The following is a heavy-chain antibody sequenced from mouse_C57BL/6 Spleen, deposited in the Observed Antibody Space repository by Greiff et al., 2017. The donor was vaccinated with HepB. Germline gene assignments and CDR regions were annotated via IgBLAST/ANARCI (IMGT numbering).Heavy chain of an antibody. J-gene: IGHJ2*01. CDR2: ISYDGSN. Sequence: EVQLVESGPGLVKPSQSLSLTCSVTGYSITSGYYWNWIRQFPGNKLEWMGYISYDGSNNYNPSLKNRISITRDTSKNQFFLKLNSVTTEDTATYYCARDPLTVYFDYWGQGTTLTVSS. D-gene: IGHD4-1*01. CDR3: ARDPLTVYFDY. CDR1: GYSITSGYY. V-gene: IGHV3-6*01.